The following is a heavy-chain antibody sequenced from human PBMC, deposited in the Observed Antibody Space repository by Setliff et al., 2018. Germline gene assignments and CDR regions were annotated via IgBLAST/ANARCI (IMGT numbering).Heavy chain of an antibody. Sequence: ASVKVSCKAPGYSFSSNAFHWVRQAPGQTLEWMGWIHAGSSNTLYSQRFQDRITISRDTSATTVHMELSSLRSDDTAVYYCARMSTSGPHYDYWGQGTLVTVSS. V-gene: IGHV1-3*01. CDR2: IHAGSSNT. CDR3: ARMSTSGPHYDY. CDR1: GYSFSSNA. J-gene: IGHJ4*02. D-gene: IGHD2-8*02.